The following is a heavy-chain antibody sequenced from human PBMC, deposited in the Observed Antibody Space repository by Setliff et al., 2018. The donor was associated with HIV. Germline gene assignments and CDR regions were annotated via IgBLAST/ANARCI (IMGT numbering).Heavy chain of an antibody. CDR2: INPDSTAT. D-gene: IGHD3-10*01. CDR3: ARDSVRGASWYPGGFDV. Sequence: GGSLRLSCTASGFTFSASWMTWVRQAPGKGLEWVALINPDSTATYYVDSVKGRFSISRDDARNSVYLQMNNLRAEDTAVYYCARDSVRGASWYPGGFDVWGQGAMVTVSS. V-gene: IGHV3-7*01. CDR1: GFTFSASW. J-gene: IGHJ3*01.